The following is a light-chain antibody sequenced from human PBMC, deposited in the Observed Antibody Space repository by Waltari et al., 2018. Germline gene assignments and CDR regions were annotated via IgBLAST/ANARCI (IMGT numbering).Light chain of an antibody. CDR1: RCVSRF. J-gene: IGKJ1*01. CDR3: QKYDRLPAT. V-gene: IGKV3-20*01. Sequence: ETVLTQSPATLSSSTGERCTLGCRASRCVSRFLAWYQQKPGQAPRLLGYGASTRATGNPDRFSGRGSGADFNLTISRLDPEDVAVYYGQKYDRLPATFGQGTKVEIK. CDR2: GAS.